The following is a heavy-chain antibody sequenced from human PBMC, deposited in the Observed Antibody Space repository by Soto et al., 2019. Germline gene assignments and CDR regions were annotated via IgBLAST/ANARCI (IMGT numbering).Heavy chain of an antibody. CDR3: ARVEGWLLPIRFDP. V-gene: IGHV3-7*03. J-gene: IGHJ5*02. CDR2: IKQDGSEK. CDR1: GFTFSSYW. D-gene: IGHD3-22*01. Sequence: EVQLVESGGGLVQPGGSLRLSCAASGFTFSSYWMSWVRQAPGKGLEWVANIKQDGSEKYYVDSVKGRFTISRDNAKNSLYLQMNSLRAEDTAVYYCARVEGWLLPIRFDPWGQGTLVTVSS.